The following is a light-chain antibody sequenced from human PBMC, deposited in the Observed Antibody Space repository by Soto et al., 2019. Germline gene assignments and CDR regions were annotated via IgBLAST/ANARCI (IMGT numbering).Light chain of an antibody. CDR2: AAS. V-gene: IGKV1-6*01. J-gene: IGKJ4*01. Sequence: AIQMTQSPSSLSASVGDRVTITCRASQGIRNALGWYQQKPGKAPKLLMYAASILQGGVPSRFSGSGSGTDFTLTISGLKPEDFATYSCLQDYTYPLTFGGGTKVEI. CDR3: LQDYTYPLT. CDR1: QGIRNA.